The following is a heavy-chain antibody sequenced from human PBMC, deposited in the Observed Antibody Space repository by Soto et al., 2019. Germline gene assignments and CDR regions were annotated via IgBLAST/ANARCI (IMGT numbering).Heavy chain of an antibody. Sequence: GGSLRLSCAVSGFTLTTYSMNWVRQAPGKGLEWISFINKNGFTIYYADSVKGRFTISRDYAKNSLYLQMDSLRHEDTAVYYCARGAVTGTPLFDYWGLGTLVTVAA. CDR2: INKNGFTI. D-gene: IGHD6-19*01. V-gene: IGHV3-48*02. CDR3: ARGAVTGTPLFDY. CDR1: GFTLTTYS. J-gene: IGHJ4*02.